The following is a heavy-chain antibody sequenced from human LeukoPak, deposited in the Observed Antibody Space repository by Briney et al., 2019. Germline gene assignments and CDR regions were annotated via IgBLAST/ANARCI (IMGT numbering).Heavy chain of an antibody. CDR1: GASISTYY. J-gene: IGHJ4*02. CDR2: IYDSGST. D-gene: IGHD3-22*01. V-gene: IGHV4-59*01. Sequence: SETLSLTCTVSGASISTYYWSWLRQPPGKGLGWIGYIYDSGSTNYNPSLKSRVTISSDMSKNQFSLKVSSVTAADTAIYYCARDYGVGGYYFDSWGQGTLVTVSS. CDR3: ARDYGVGGYYFDS.